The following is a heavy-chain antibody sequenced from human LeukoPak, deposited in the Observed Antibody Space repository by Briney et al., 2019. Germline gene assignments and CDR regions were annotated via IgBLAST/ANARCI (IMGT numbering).Heavy chain of an antibody. Sequence: ASVRVSCKTSGYTFSNHGISWVRQAPGQGLEWMGWISAYNGNTNYAQKLQGRVTMTTDTSTSTAYMELRSLRSDDTAVYYCAREWGLRFLEWSPPYYYMDVWGKGTTVTVSS. J-gene: IGHJ6*03. V-gene: IGHV1-18*01. CDR1: GYTFSNHG. D-gene: IGHD3-3*01. CDR3: AREWGLRFLEWSPPYYYMDV. CDR2: ISAYNGNT.